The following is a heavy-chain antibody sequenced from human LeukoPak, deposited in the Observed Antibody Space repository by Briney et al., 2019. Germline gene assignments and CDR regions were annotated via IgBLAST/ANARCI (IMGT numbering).Heavy chain of an antibody. J-gene: IGHJ4*02. V-gene: IGHV4-39*07. Sequence: SETLSLTCIVSGGSISSSSYYWGWIRQPPGKGLEWIGSIYYSGSTYYNPSLKSRVTISVDTSKNQFSLKLSSVTAADTAVYYCARDGSLSGSYFDYWGQRTLVTVSS. D-gene: IGHD1-26*01. CDR1: GGSISSSSYY. CDR2: IYYSGST. CDR3: ARDGSLSGSYFDY.